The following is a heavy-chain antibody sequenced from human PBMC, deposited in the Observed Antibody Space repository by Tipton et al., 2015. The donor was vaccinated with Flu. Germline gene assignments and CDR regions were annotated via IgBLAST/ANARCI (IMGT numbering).Heavy chain of an antibody. CDR3: ARGTVYYDSSGYFRSYYFDY. D-gene: IGHD3-22*01. CDR1: GGSISSGSYY. Sequence: LRLSCTVSGGSISSGSYYWSWIRQPAGKGLEWIGRIYTSGSTNYNPSLKSRVTISVDTSKNQFSLKLSSVTAADTAVYYCARGTVYYDSSGYFRSYYFDYWGQGTLVTVSS. J-gene: IGHJ4*02. CDR2: IYTSGST. V-gene: IGHV4-61*02.